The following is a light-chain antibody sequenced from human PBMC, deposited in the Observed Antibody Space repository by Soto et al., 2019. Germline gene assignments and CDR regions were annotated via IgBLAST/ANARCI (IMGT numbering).Light chain of an antibody. CDR2: DTS. Sequence: EIVMTQSPATLSVSPGERATLSCRASQSVRTYLAWYQHRPGQAPRLLIYDTSTRAAGIPARFSGSGSGTDFTLTISSLQSEDFAVYYCQQYNSWRSITFGQGTRLEIK. CDR1: QSVRTY. J-gene: IGKJ5*01. CDR3: QQYNSWRSIT. V-gene: IGKV3-15*01.